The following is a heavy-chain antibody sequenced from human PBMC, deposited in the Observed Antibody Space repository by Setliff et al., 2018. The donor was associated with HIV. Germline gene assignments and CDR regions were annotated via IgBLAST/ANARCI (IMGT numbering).Heavy chain of an antibody. Sequence: SETLSLTCTVSGGSISSGSYYWSWIRQPAGKGLEWIGRIYTSGSTNYNPSLKSRVTMSIDTSKNEFSLKLSSVTAADRAVYYCARRDGYSYGFYFDYWGQGTLVTVSS. J-gene: IGHJ4*02. D-gene: IGHD5-18*01. CDR2: IYTSGST. CDR1: GGSISSGSYY. CDR3: ARRDGYSYGFYFDY. V-gene: IGHV4-61*02.